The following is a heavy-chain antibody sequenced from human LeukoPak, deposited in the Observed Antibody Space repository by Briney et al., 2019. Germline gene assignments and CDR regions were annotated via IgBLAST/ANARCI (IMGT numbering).Heavy chain of an antibody. CDR3: ARGPTYYYDSSGGKPGRTGYYFDY. V-gene: IGHV1-69*05. Sequence: SVKVSCKASGGTFSSYAISWVRQAPGQGLEWMGGIIPIFGTANYAQKFQGRVTITTDESTSTAYMELSSLRSEDTAVYYCARGPTYYYDSSGGKPGRTGYYFDYWGQGTLVTVSS. CDR1: GGTFSSYA. CDR2: IIPIFGTA. D-gene: IGHD3-22*01. J-gene: IGHJ4*02.